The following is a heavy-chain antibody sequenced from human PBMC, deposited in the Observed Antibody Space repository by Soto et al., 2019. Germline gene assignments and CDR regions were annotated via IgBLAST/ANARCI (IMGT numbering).Heavy chain of an antibody. D-gene: IGHD3-22*01. CDR3: ARLYYYETRRYFDY. CDR2: IHSSGTT. CDR1: GASISVYY. Sequence: SETLSLTCAVSGASISVYYWNWIRQSPGKGLEWIGYIHSSGTTNYNPSLKSRVTISLDTSKNQFSVRLSSVTAADTAVYYCARLYYYETRRYFDYWGQGALVTV. V-gene: IGHV4-59*01. J-gene: IGHJ4*02.